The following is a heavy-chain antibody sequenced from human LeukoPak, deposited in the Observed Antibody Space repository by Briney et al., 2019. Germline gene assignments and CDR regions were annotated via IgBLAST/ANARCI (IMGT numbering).Heavy chain of an antibody. CDR3: SREGRSYYDSSGYPGAFDI. V-gene: IGHV4-59*01. Sequence: SETLSLTCTVSGGXISSYYCSWIRQPPGKGLEWIGCIYYSGSTNYNPSLKSRVTISVDTSKNQFSLKLSSVTAADTAVYYCSREGRSYYDSSGYPGAFDIWGQGTMVTVSS. D-gene: IGHD3-22*01. CDR1: GGXISSYY. CDR2: IYYSGST. J-gene: IGHJ3*02.